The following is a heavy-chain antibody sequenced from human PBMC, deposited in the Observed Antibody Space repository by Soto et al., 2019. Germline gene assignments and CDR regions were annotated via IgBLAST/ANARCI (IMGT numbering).Heavy chain of an antibody. J-gene: IGHJ4*02. Sequence: PGGSLRLSCAASGFTFSSYAMHWVRQAPGKGLEWVAAIRYDGSNTYYADSVKGRFTISRDNSRNTLHLQMNSLRAEDTAIYYCAKFFVETGGSSGWPWSFHFWGQGTLVTVSS. CDR2: IRYDGSNT. CDR3: AKFFVETGGSSGWPWSFHF. V-gene: IGHV3-30-3*02. D-gene: IGHD6-25*01. CDR1: GFTFSSYA.